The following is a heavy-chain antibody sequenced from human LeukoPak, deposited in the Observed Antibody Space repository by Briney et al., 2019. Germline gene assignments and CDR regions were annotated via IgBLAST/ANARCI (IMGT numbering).Heavy chain of an antibody. J-gene: IGHJ4*02. Sequence: GGSLRLSCAASGFTFSSYAMTWVRQAPGKGLEWVSSISGSGGSTYYADSVKGRFTISRDNSKNTLYLQMNSLRAEDTAVYYCAKDLLARPDYWGQGTLVTVSS. V-gene: IGHV3-23*01. CDR3: AKDLLARPDY. CDR1: GFTFSSYA. CDR2: ISGSGGST.